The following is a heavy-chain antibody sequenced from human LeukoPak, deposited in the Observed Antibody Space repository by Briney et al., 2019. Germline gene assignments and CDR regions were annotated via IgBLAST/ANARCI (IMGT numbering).Heavy chain of an antibody. D-gene: IGHD5-12*01. CDR1: GFTFSSYS. J-gene: IGHJ4*02. Sequence: PGGSLRLSCAASGFTFSSYSMNWVRQAPGKGLEWVSSISSSSSYIYYADSVKGRFTISRDNAKNSLYLQMNSLRAEDTAVYYCAREPRWLQSPFDYWGQGTLVTVSS. V-gene: IGHV3-21*01. CDR2: ISSSSSYI. CDR3: AREPRWLQSPFDY.